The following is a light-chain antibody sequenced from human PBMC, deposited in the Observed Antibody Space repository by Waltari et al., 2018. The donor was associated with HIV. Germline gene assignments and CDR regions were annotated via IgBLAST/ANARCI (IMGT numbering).Light chain of an antibody. Sequence: AIQFTQSPSSLSASLGDRVGMTCRSSQAIGTSLAWYQQQPGKPPRLLIYDGSGLETGVSSRFSGTGSGTDFSLTIGRLQPEDLATYFCQQSRSYPLTFGGGTKVEIK. CDR1: QAIGTS. CDR2: DGS. CDR3: QQSRSYPLT. V-gene: IGKV1-13*02. J-gene: IGKJ4*01.